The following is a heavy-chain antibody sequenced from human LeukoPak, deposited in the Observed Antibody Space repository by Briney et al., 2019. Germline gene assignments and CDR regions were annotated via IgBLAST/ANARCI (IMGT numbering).Heavy chain of an antibody. CDR2: INSGSSTI. Sequence: GGSLRLSCTASGFTFSNHAISWVRQAPGKGPEWIAYINSGSSTIYYADSVQGRFTISRDNAKNSLYLQMNSLRAEDTAVYYCARYLRVVPLDYWGQGTLVTVSS. CDR1: GFTFSNHA. J-gene: IGHJ4*02. V-gene: IGHV3-48*01. D-gene: IGHD3-10*01. CDR3: ARYLRVVPLDY.